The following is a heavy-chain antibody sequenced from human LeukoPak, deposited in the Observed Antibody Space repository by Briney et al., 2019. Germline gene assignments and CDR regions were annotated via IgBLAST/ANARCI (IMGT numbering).Heavy chain of an antibody. V-gene: IGHV3-53*01. D-gene: IGHD1-14*01. CDR3: ARGVEPLAANTLAY. CDR1: GFTVITND. CDR2: LYSDGNT. J-gene: IGHJ4*02. Sequence: GGCLRLSCAASGFTVITNDMTWVRQAPGKGLEWVSVLYSDGNTKYADSVQGRFTISRDNSKNTLYLEMNSLSPDATAVYYCARGVEPLAANTLAYWGQGTLVTVSS.